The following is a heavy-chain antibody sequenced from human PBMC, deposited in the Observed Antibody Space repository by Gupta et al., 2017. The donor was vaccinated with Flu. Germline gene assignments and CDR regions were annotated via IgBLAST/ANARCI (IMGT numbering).Heavy chain of an antibody. CDR3: SAQASGYRFLEY. CDR1: SGYC. D-gene: IGHD3-3*01. CDR2: ISYRGNT. V-gene: IGHV4-34*09. J-gene: IGHJ4*02. Sequence: SGYCWSWIRQSPGKGLEWIGHISYRGNTNYDPALRNRVTISVEASKKKICQQLMYMLGAEETVYYCSAQASGYRFLEYWGQGTQVTVSS.